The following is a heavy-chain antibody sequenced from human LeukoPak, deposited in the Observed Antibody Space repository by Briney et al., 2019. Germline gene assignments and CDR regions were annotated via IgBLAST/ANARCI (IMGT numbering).Heavy chain of an antibody. CDR3: ARVGMAVAESFFDY. CDR1: GGSIRGYY. Sequence: SETLSLTCTVSGGSIRGYYWSWIRQTAGKGLECIGRLYTGGSTNYNPSLKSRVTMSVDTSRNQFSLKLTSVTAADTAVYYCARVGMAVAESFFDYWGQGTLVTVSS. CDR2: LYTGGST. V-gene: IGHV4-4*07. D-gene: IGHD6-19*01. J-gene: IGHJ4*02.